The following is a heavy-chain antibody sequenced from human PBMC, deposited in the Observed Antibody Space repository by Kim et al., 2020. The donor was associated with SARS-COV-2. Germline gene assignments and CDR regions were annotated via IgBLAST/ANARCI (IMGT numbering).Heavy chain of an antibody. CDR3: ARDRDGLGSYYDS. CDR1: GFTFSTYT. CDR2: ISYDGSSK. Sequence: GGSLRLSRAASGFTFSTYTMQWVRRAPGKGLEWVAVISYDGSSKYYADSVKGRFTISRDNSKNTLYLQMNSLRLEDTAMYYCARDRDGLGSYYDSWGQGT. V-gene: IGHV3-30*04. J-gene: IGHJ5*01. D-gene: IGHD3-10*01.